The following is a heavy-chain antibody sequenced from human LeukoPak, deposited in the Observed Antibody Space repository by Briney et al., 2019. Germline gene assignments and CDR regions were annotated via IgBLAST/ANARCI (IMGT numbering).Heavy chain of an antibody. V-gene: IGHV3-48*04. CDR2: ISSSSSTI. CDR1: GFTFSSYS. Sequence: GGSLRLSCAASGFTFSSYSMNWVRQAPGKGLEWVSYISSSSSTIYYADSVKGRFTISRDNAKNSLYLQMNSLRAEDTAVYYCARFVLTTVTNMAFDIWGQGTMVTVSS. D-gene: IGHD4-17*01. CDR3: ARFVLTTVTNMAFDI. J-gene: IGHJ3*02.